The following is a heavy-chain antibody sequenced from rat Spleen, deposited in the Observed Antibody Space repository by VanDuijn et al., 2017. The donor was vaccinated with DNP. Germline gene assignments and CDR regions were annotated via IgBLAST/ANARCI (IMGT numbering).Heavy chain of an antibody. J-gene: IGHJ2*01. Sequence: EVQLVESGGGLVQPGRSMKLSCVASGFIFSNYWMTWIRQAPGKGLEWVATISYDGSDTYYRDSMKGRFTISRDNAKSTLYLQMDSLRSEDTATYYCTRAGLGAIFDYWGQGVMVTVSS. CDR2: ISYDGSDT. V-gene: IGHV5-7*01. CDR3: TRAGLGAIFDY. D-gene: IGHD5-1*01. CDR1: GFIFSNYW.